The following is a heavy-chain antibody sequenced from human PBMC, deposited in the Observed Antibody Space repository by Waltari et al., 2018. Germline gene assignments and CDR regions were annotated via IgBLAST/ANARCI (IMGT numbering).Heavy chain of an antibody. CDR3: VRVASRRAGGDY. CDR1: GFTFSDYE. CDR2: SSSTGSII. V-gene: IGHV3-48*03. Sequence: EVQLVESGGNLVQPGGSLRLSCAASGFTFSDYEMNWVRQAPGKGVEWVAYSSSTGSIIYYADSVKGRFTNSRDNAKNSLFLQMNSLRADDTAVYYCVRVASRRAGGDYWGQGTLVTVSS. J-gene: IGHJ4*02.